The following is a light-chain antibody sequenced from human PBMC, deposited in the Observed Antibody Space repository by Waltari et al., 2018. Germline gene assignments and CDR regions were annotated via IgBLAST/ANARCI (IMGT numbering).Light chain of an antibody. CDR2: GAS. J-gene: IGKJ1*01. CDR1: QSVSRA. V-gene: IGKV3-20*01. CDR3: QKYVSLPVT. Sequence: EIVLTQSPGTLSLSPGERATLSCRASQSVSRALAWYQQNPGQAPRLLIYGASTRATGIPDRFSGSGSGTDFSLIISRLEPEDFAVYYCQKYVSLPVTFGQGTKVEIK.